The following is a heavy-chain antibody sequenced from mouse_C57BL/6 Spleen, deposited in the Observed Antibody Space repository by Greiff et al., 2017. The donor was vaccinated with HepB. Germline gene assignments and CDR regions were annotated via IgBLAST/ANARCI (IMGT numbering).Heavy chain of an antibody. Sequence: VQLQQSGPVLVKPGASVKMSCKASGYTFTDYYMNWVKQSHGKSLEWIGVINPYNGDTSDNQKLKGKATLTVDKSSSTAYVELTSLPSEASAVYYCARGGYYGSRSMDYWGEGTTLTVSS. V-gene: IGHV1-19*01. CDR1: GYTFTDYY. CDR3: ARGGYYGSRSMDY. J-gene: IGHJ2*01. CDR2: INPYNGDT. D-gene: IGHD1-1*01.